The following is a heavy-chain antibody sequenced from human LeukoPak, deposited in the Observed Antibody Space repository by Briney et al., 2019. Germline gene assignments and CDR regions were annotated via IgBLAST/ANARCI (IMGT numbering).Heavy chain of an antibody. Sequence: GGSLRLSCAAPGFTVSSNYMSWVRQAPGKGLEWVSVIYSGGSTYYADSVKGRFTISRDNSKNTLYLQMNSLRAEDTAVYYCAREEYSGYDLGYWGQGTLVTVSS. CDR3: AREEYSGYDLGY. J-gene: IGHJ4*02. CDR1: GFTVSSNY. D-gene: IGHD5-12*01. V-gene: IGHV3-53*01. CDR2: IYSGGST.